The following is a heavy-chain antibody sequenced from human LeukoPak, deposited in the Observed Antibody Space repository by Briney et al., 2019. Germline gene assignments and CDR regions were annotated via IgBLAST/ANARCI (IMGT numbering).Heavy chain of an antibody. V-gene: IGHV1-69*05. CDR2: IIPIFGTA. CDR1: GGTFIIYA. D-gene: IGHD6-19*01. CDR3: ARDQQWLVTSDAFDI. J-gene: IGHJ3*02. Sequence: SVKVSFKASGGTFIIYAISWVRQAPGQGLEWMGGIIPIFGTANYTQKFQGRVTITTDESTSTAYMELSSLRSDDTAVYYCARDQQWLVTSDAFDIWGQGTMVTVSS.